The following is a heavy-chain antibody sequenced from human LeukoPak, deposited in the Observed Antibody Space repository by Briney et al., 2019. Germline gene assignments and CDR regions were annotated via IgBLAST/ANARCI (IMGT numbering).Heavy chain of an antibody. CDR1: GFTFSSYA. CDR2: ISHDGGNE. V-gene: IGHV3-30*03. CDR3: SGYNWFDP. Sequence: QPGGSLRLSCAASGFTFSSYAMSWVRQAPGKGLEWVAVISHDGGNEYYADSVKGRFTISRDNSKNTLYLQMNSLRAEDTAVYYCSGYNWFDPWGQGTLVTVSS. J-gene: IGHJ5*02. D-gene: IGHD3-22*01.